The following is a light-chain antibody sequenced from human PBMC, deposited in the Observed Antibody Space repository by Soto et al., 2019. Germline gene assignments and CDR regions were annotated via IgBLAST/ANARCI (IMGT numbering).Light chain of an antibody. CDR2: DAS. J-gene: IGKJ4*01. CDR1: QDISNY. V-gene: IGKV1-33*01. CDR3: QQYDNLLT. Sequence: DIQMTQPPSSLSASVGDRVTITCQARQDISNYLNWYQQKPGKAPKLLIYDASNLETGVPSRFSGSGSGTDFTFTISSLQPEDIATYYCQQYDNLLTFGGGTKVEIK.